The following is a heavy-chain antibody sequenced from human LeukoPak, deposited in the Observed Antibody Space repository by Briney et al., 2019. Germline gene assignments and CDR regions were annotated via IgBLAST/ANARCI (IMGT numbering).Heavy chain of an antibody. Sequence: GGSLRLSCAASGFTFSSYSMNWVRQAPGKGLGWVSYISSSSTYIYYADSVKGRFTISRDNAKNSLYLQMNSLRAEDTAVYYCAREIVGGTSYWGQGTLVTVSS. V-gene: IGHV3-21*01. D-gene: IGHD1-26*01. J-gene: IGHJ4*02. CDR2: ISSSSTYI. CDR3: AREIVGGTSY. CDR1: GFTFSSYS.